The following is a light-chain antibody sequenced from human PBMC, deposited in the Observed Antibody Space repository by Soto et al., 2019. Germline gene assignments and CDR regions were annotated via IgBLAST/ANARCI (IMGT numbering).Light chain of an antibody. J-gene: IGKJ1*01. CDR3: QQYGSSPTWT. Sequence: ESVLTQSPGTLSLSPGEIATLSCRSSQIVSSNYLAWYQQKPGQAPRLLIYGASTRATGIPDRFSGSGSGTDFTLTISRLEPEDSAVYYCQQYGSSPTWTFGQGTKVDIK. CDR1: QIVSSNY. V-gene: IGKV3-20*01. CDR2: GAS.